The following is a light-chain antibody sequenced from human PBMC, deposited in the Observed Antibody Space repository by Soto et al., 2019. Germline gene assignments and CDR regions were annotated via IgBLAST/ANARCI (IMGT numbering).Light chain of an antibody. CDR1: SSDVGGYNY. V-gene: IGLV2-14*01. J-gene: IGLJ1*01. CDR3: TSYTRSSPLV. Sequence: QSVLTQPASVSGSPGQSITISFTGTSSDVGGYNYVSWYQHHPGKAPKLMIYGVVNRPSGVSNRFAGSKSGITASLTISWLQAEEEADYYCTSYTRSSPLVFGTGTKVTVL. CDR2: GVV.